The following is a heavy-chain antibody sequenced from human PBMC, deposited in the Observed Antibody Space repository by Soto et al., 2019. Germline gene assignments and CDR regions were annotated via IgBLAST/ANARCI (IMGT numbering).Heavy chain of an antibody. Sequence: KTSETLSLTCAVSGVSLTSGNWWSCVRQSHQTGLEYMGEMFHDGQANYYPSFESRVAMSVDTSRNQFSLKLTSVTAADTAVYFCASLVYDTRLKYRYFDLWGPGTLVTVSS. D-gene: IGHD6-6*01. CDR3: ASLVYDTRLKYRYFDL. V-gene: IGHV4-4*02. CDR2: MFHDGQA. CDR1: GVSLTSGNW. J-gene: IGHJ4*02.